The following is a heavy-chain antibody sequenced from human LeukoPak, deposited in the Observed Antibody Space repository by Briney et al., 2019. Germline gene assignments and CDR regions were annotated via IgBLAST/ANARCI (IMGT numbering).Heavy chain of an antibody. CDR1: GFTFSSYA. J-gene: IGHJ4*02. Sequence: GRSLRLSCAASGFTFSSYAMHWVRQAPGKGLEWVAVISYDGSNKYYADSVKGRFTISRDNSKNTLYLQMNSLRAEDTAVYYCARSHIVVVPAAMPDYWGQGTLVTVSS. D-gene: IGHD2-2*01. CDR2: ISYDGSNK. V-gene: IGHV3-30*04. CDR3: ARSHIVVVPAAMPDY.